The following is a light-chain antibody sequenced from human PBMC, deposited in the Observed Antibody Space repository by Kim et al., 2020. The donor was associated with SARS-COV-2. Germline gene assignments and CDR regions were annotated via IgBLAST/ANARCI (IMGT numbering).Light chain of an antibody. Sequence: LSPGERATLSCRASQIVNSYLAWYQEKPGQAPRLLIYGASTRATGIPDRLSGSGSGTDFTLTISGLEPEDFAVYYCQQYGSLPLTFGQGTKVDIK. CDR3: QQYGSLPLT. J-gene: IGKJ1*01. CDR2: GAS. V-gene: IGKV3-20*01. CDR1: QIVNSY.